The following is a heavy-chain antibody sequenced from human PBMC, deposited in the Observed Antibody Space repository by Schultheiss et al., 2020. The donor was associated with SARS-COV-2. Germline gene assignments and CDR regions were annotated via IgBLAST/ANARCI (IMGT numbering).Heavy chain of an antibody. D-gene: IGHD2-15*01. CDR2: ISSSSSYI. Sequence: GGSLRLSCAASGFTFSSYSMNWVRQAPGKGLEWVSSISSSSSYIYYADSVKGRFTISRDNAKNSLYLQMNSLRAEDTAVYYCARGPESNCSGGSCYSNYYYGMDVWGQGTTVTVSS. CDR3: ARGPESNCSGGSCYSNYYYGMDV. V-gene: IGHV3-21*01. CDR1: GFTFSSYS. J-gene: IGHJ6*02.